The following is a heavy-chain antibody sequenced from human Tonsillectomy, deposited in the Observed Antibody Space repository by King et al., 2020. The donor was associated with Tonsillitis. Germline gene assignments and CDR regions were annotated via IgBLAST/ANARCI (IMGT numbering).Heavy chain of an antibody. D-gene: IGHD6-19*01. CDR1: GFTFSSYA. CDR2: ISGSGGST. V-gene: IGHV3-23*04. CDR3: AKGGSGWYGGLDY. J-gene: IGHJ4*02. Sequence: VQLVESGGGLVQPGGSLRLSCATSGFTFSSYAMNWVRQAPGKGLEWVSRISGSGGSTNYADSVQGRFTISRDNSKNTLYLQMDSLTVEDTAVYYCAKGGSGWYGGLDYWGQGALVIVSS.